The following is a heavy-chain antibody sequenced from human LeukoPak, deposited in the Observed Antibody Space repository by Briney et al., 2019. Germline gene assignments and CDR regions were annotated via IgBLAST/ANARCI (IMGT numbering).Heavy chain of an antibody. CDR2: IKQDGSEK. CDR3: ARVRELPSLKPSFDY. D-gene: IGHD1-26*01. J-gene: IGHJ4*02. CDR1: GFTFSSYW. Sequence: PGGSLRLSCAASGFTFSSYWMSWVRQAPGKGLEWVANIKQDGSEKYYVDSVKGRFTISRDNAKNSLYLQMNSLRAEDTAVYYCARVRELPSLKPSFDYWGQGTLVTVSS. V-gene: IGHV3-7*01.